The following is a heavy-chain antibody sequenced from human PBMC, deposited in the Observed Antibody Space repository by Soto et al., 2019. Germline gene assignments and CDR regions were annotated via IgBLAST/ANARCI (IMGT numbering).Heavy chain of an antibody. V-gene: IGHV3-9*01. CDR1: GFTFDDYA. CDR3: AKGGPPRWQLVSYYYYYYMDV. CDR2: ISWNSGSI. J-gene: IGHJ6*03. D-gene: IGHD6-6*01. Sequence: GGSLRLSCAASGFTFDDYAMHWVRQAPGKGLEWVSGISWNSGSIGYADSVKGRFTISRDNAKNSLYLQMNSLRAEDTAMYYCAKGGPPRWQLVSYYYYYYMDVWGKGTTVTVSS.